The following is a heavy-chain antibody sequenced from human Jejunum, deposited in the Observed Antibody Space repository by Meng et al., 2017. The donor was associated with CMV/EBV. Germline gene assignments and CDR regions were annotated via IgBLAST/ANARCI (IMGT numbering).Heavy chain of an antibody. J-gene: IGHJ5*02. CDR3: VKDGPLSPTSTTVYGFWFDA. CDR1: RTYA. CDR2: VNTGSDST. Sequence: RTYAMHWVRQAPGKGLEWVSGVNTGSDSTNYADSVKGRFTISRDNSKNTLDLEMNNLRVDDTAIYYCVKDGPLSPTSTTVYGFWFDAWGQGTLVTVSS. D-gene: IGHD1-1*01. V-gene: IGHV3-23*01.